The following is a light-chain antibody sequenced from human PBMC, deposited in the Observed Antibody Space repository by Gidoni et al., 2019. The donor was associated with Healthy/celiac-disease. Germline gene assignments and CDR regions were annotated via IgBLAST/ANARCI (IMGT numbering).Light chain of an antibody. Sequence: EIVLTQSPATLSLSPGERATLSCRASQSVSSYLAWYQQKPGQAPRLLIYDASNRATGIPARFSGSGYGTDFTLTISSLEPEDFVVYYCQQRSNWPPPITFGQGTRLEIK. CDR3: QQRSNWPPPIT. CDR2: DAS. V-gene: IGKV3-11*01. J-gene: IGKJ5*01. CDR1: QSVSSY.